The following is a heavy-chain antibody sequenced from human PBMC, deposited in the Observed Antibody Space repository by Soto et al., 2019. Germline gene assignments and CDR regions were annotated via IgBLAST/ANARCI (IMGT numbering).Heavy chain of an antibody. D-gene: IGHD6-13*01. CDR3: AREKPYSSSWYHDY. J-gene: IGHJ4*02. CDR1: SGSISSSNYY. Sequence: SETLSLTCTVSSGSISSSNYYRSWIRQPPGKGLEWIGEINHSGSTNYNPSLKGRVTISVDTSKNQFSLKLSSVTAADTAVYYCAREKPYSSSWYHDYWGQGTLVTVSS. V-gene: IGHV4-39*07. CDR2: INHSGST.